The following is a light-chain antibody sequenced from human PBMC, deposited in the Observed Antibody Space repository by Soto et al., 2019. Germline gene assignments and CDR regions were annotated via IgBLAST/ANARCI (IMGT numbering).Light chain of an antibody. CDR1: SSNIGAGYD. J-gene: IGLJ2*01. V-gene: IGLV1-40*01. Sequence: QSVLTQPPSVSGAPGQRVTISFTGSSSNIGAGYDVHWYQHLPGTAPKLLIYANNNRPSGVPDRFSGSKSDTSASLAITGLQAEDEADYYCQSYDISLNHLGVFGGGTKLTVL. CDR3: QSYDISLNHLGV. CDR2: ANN.